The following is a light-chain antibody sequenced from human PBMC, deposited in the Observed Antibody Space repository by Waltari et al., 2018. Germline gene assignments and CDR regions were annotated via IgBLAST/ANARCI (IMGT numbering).Light chain of an antibody. CDR2: AAS. CDR3: LQHNSYPLT. CDR1: QGISSY. V-gene: IGKV1-17*01. Sequence: DIQMTQSPSSLSASVGDTVTITCRASQGISSYLHWLQQKPGKAPKLLIYAASSLESGVPSRFSGSGSGTEFTLTISSLQPEDFAAYYCLQHNSYPLTFGGGTKVEIK. J-gene: IGKJ4*01.